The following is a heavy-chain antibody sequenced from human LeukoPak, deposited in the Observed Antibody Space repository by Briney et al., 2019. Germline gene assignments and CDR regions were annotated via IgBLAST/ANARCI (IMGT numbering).Heavy chain of an antibody. V-gene: IGHV4-59*01. J-gene: IGHJ4*02. D-gene: IGHD3-16*01. CDR3: ARDLVNTSFLDY. CDR1: GGSISGYY. Sequence: PSETLSLTCTVSGGSISGYYWSWIRQPPGKGLEWLGYIYYSGSSNYNPSLKGRLTMSVDTSKNQFSLRLSSVTAADTAVYYCARDLVNTSFLDYWGQGTLVTVSS. CDR2: IYYSGSS.